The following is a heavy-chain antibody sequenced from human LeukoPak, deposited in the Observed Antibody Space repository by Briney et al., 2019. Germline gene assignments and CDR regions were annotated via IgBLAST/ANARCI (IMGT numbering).Heavy chain of an antibody. D-gene: IGHD4-11*01. J-gene: IGHJ4*02. CDR2: INPGGSST. V-gene: IGHV3-74*01. Sequence: PGGSLRLSCAASGFTFSNYWMHWVRQVPGKGLVWVSRINPGGSSTTYADSVKGRFTISRGNAKNTLYLQMNSLRAEDTAVYYCARSNQADDYWGQGTLVTVSS. CDR3: ARSNQADDY. CDR1: GFTFSNYW.